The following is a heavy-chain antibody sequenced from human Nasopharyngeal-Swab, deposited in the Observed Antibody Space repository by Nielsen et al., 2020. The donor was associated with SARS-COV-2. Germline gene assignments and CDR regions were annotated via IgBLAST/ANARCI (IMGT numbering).Heavy chain of an antibody. CDR2: ISGSGGST. CDR3: AMGLDYGDYDGDY. D-gene: IGHD4-17*01. Sequence: GESLKISCAASGFTFSSYAMSWVRQAPGKGLEWVSAISGSGGSTYYADSVKGRFTISRDNSKNTLYLQMNSLRAEDTAVYYCAMGLDYGDYDGDYWGQGTLVTVSS. J-gene: IGHJ4*02. CDR1: GFTFSSYA. V-gene: IGHV3-23*01.